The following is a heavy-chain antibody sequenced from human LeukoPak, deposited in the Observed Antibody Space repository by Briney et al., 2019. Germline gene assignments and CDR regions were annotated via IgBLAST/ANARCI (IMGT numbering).Heavy chain of an antibody. CDR1: GFTFGNYA. D-gene: IGHD3-10*01. CDR3: ARARGIGGYNWFDP. J-gene: IGHJ5*02. Sequence: PGGSLRLSCAASGFTFGNYAMSWVRQAPGKGLELVSAINCNGGSTYYADSVKGRFTISRDNAKNSLYLQMNSLRAEDTAVYHCARARGIGGYNWFDPWGQGTLVTVSS. V-gene: IGHV3-20*01. CDR2: INCNGGST.